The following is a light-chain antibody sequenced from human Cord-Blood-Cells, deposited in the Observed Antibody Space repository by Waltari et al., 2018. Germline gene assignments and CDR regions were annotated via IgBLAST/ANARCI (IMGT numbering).Light chain of an antibody. Sequence: EIVLTQSPATLSLSPGERATLSCRASQRVSSYLAWYQQKPGQAPRLLSYDASNRATGIPARFSGSGSGTDFTLTISSLEPEDFAVYYCQQRSNWPPLTFGGGTKVEIK. CDR3: QQRSNWPPLT. CDR1: QRVSSY. CDR2: DAS. V-gene: IGKV3-11*01. J-gene: IGKJ4*01.